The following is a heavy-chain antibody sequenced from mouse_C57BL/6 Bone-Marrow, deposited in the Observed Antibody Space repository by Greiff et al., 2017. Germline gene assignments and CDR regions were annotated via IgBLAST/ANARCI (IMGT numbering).Heavy chain of an antibody. V-gene: IGHV5-16*01. Sequence: EVKVVESEGGLVQPGSSMKLSCTASGFTFSDYYMAWVRQVPEKGLEWVANINYDGSSTYYLDSLKSRFIISRDNAKNILYLQMSSLKSEDTATYYCAREYYGSSYFDVWGTGTTVTVSS. D-gene: IGHD1-1*01. J-gene: IGHJ1*03. CDR3: AREYYGSSYFDV. CDR1: GFTFSDYY. CDR2: INYDGSST.